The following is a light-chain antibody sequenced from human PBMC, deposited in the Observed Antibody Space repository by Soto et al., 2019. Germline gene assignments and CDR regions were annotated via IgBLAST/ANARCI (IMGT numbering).Light chain of an antibody. CDR1: QSVTSN. J-gene: IGKJ5*01. Sequence: EIVLTQSPDTLAVSPGEVATLSCWASQSVTSNLAWYQQKRGQAPRLLIYAASTRATGVPARFSGSVSGTEITLTISSLQSEDFAVYYCQQYNNWPPITFGQGTRLEIK. CDR3: QQYNNWPPIT. V-gene: IGKV3D-15*01. CDR2: AAS.